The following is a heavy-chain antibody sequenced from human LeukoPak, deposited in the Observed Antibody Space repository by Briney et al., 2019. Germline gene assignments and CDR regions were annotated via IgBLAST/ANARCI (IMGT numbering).Heavy chain of an antibody. V-gene: IGHV1-69*06. D-gene: IGHD3-10*01. CDR1: GGTFSSYA. Sequence: SVKVSCKASGGTFSSYAISWVRQAPGQGLEWMGGIIPIFGTANYAQKFQGRVTITADKSTSTAYMELSSLRSEDTAVYYCARWIRYYGSGNYYYYMDVWGKRTTVTVSS. CDR3: ARWIRYYGSGNYYYYMDV. CDR2: IIPIFGTA. J-gene: IGHJ6*03.